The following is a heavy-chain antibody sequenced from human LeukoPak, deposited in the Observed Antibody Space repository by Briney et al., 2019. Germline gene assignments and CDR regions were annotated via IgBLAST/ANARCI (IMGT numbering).Heavy chain of an antibody. D-gene: IGHD5-24*01. J-gene: IGHJ4*02. CDR2: TDT. CDR3: ARLGRAYNWFFSDF. CDR1: GFNFSSYG. Sequence: QPGGSLRLSCVASGFNFSSYGMSWVHQPPGKGLEWVSTTDTHYAESVKGRFTISRDNSKNTLYLQLNNLRVDDTALYYCARLGRAYNWFFSDFWGQGTRVTVSS. V-gene: IGHV3-23*05.